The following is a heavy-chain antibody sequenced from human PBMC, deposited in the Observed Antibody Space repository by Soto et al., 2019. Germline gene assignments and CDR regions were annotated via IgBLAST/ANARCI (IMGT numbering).Heavy chain of an antibody. V-gene: IGHV4-39*01. CDR2: MYYSGSS. J-gene: IGHJ4*02. CDR1: GGSTSDKSYF. D-gene: IGHD2-21*02. CDR3: ARQRLLRLKPDFDI. Sequence: SETLSLTCSVSGGSTSDKSYFWGWVRQSPGKGLEWIGSMYYSGSSYYNPSLKSRVAISVDTSKNQFSLKPRSVTAADTAVYFCARQRLLRLKPDFDIWGQGTLVTVSS.